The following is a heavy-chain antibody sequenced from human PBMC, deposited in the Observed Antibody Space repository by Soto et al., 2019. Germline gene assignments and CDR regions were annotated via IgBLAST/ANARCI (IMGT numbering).Heavy chain of an antibody. CDR2: IYPGDSDT. Sequence: PGESLKISCKGSGYSFTSYWIGWVRQMPGKGLEWMGIIYPGDSDTRYSPSFQGQVTISRDNAKNSLYLQMNSLRDEDTAVYYCARDLYLPQTAPHIDYWGQGTLVTVSS. V-gene: IGHV5-51*01. D-gene: IGHD1-1*01. CDR1: GYSFTSYW. J-gene: IGHJ4*02. CDR3: ARDLYLPQTAPHIDY.